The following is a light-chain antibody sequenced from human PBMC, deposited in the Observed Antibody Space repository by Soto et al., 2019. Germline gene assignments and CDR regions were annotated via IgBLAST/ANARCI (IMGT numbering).Light chain of an antibody. CDR3: QQRSNWPPVT. Sequence: EIVLTQSPATLSLSPGERATLSCRASQSVSSYLAWYQQKPGQAPRLLIYDASNRATGIPARFSGSGSGTXXTLTISSLEPEDFAIYYCQQRSNWPPVTFGGGTKVEIK. CDR2: DAS. CDR1: QSVSSY. J-gene: IGKJ4*01. V-gene: IGKV3-11*01.